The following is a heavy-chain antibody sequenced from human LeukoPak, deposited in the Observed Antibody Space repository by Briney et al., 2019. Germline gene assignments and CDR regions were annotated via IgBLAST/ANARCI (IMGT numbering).Heavy chain of an antibody. V-gene: IGHV5-51*01. CDR1: GYSFTTFW. D-gene: IGHD2-21*01. CDR2: IYPGDSDT. Sequence: GESLQISCKGSGYSFTTFWVAWLRQMPGKGLEWLGIIYPGDSDTRYNPSFQGQVTFSADKSISTAYLQWSSLKASDTAMYYCASLRSYSDAFDIWGRGTMVTVSS. CDR3: ASLRSYSDAFDI. J-gene: IGHJ3*02.